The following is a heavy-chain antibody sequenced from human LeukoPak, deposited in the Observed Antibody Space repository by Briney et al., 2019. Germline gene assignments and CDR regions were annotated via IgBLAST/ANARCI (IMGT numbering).Heavy chain of an antibody. Sequence: GGSLRLSCAASGFNFSSFVMHWVRQAPGKGLEWVAVMWYDGSNKYYADSVKGRFTISRDNSKNTLYLQMNSLRAEDTAVYYCAGSAITNLDSWGQGNLVTVSS. J-gene: IGHJ4*02. CDR2: MWYDGSNK. CDR3: AGSAITNLDS. CDR1: GFNFSSFV. D-gene: IGHD3-10*01. V-gene: IGHV3-33*01.